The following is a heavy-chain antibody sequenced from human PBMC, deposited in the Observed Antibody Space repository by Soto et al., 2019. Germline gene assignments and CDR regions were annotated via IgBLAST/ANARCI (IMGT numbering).Heavy chain of an antibody. V-gene: IGHV3-30*18. J-gene: IGHJ4*02. D-gene: IGHD5-12*01. CDR1: GFTFNTYG. Sequence: GGSLRLSCAASGFTFNTYGMHWVRQAPGKGLEWVAVISYDGSEKYYVDSVKGRFTISKDNSKNTLYLQMNSLRAEDTAVYYCAKSRDIVATIALEYWGQGTLVTVSS. CDR3: AKSRDIVATIALEY. CDR2: ISYDGSEK.